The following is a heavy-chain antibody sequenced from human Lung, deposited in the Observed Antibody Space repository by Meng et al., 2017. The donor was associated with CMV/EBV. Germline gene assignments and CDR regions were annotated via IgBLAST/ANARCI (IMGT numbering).Heavy chain of an antibody. J-gene: IGHJ4*02. V-gene: IGHV4-4*02. Sequence: QVPAQGSGRGLVTPSGTLSLTCAVFGGTSSRSNWWRWVRQPPGKGLEWIGEIYPNGSTNYNPSLKSRVTISVDKSKNQFSLKLSSVTAADTAVYYCASFPPPGKQWLVTDYWGQGTLVTVSS. CDR2: IYPNGST. CDR1: GGTSSRSNW. CDR3: ASFPPPGKQWLVTDY. D-gene: IGHD6-19*01.